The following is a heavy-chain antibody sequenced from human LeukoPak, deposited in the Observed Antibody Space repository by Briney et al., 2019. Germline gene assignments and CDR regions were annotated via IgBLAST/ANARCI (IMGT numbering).Heavy chain of an antibody. D-gene: IGHD2-15*01. CDR1: GFTFSSHW. V-gene: IGHV3-74*01. CDR2: INSDGSST. J-gene: IGHJ4*02. CDR3: AREMVVNPY. Sequence: GGSLRLSCAAPGFTFSSHWMHWVRQAPGKGLVWVSRINSDGSSTSYADSVKGRFTITRDNAKNTLYLQMNSLRAEDTAIYYCAREMVVNPYWGQGTRVTVSS.